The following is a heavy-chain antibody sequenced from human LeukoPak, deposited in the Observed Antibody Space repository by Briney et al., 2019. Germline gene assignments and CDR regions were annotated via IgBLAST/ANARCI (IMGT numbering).Heavy chain of an antibody. CDR2: IYYSGST. V-gene: IGHV4-39*07. J-gene: IGHJ4*02. Sequence: SETLSLTCTVSGGSISSSSYYWGWIRQPPGKGLEWIGSIYYSGSTYYNPSLKSRVTISVDTSKNQFSLKLSSVTAADTAVYYCARDLYSSSWYFVFWGQGTLVTVSS. CDR1: GGSISSSSYY. CDR3: ARDLYSSSWYFVF. D-gene: IGHD6-13*01.